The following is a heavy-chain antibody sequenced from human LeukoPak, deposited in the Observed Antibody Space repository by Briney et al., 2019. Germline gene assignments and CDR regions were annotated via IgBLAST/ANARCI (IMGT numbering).Heavy chain of an antibody. CDR2: MNPNSGNA. D-gene: IGHD3-9*01. V-gene: IGHV1-8*03. CDR1: GYTFTSYD. J-gene: IGHJ5*02. Sequence: GASVKVSCKASGYTFTSYDINWVRQATGQGLERMGWMNPNSGNAGYAQKFQGRVTITRNTSISTAYMELSSLRSEDTAVYYCARAPAYYDILTGYYPNWFDPWGQGTLVTVSS. CDR3: ARAPAYYDILTGYYPNWFDP.